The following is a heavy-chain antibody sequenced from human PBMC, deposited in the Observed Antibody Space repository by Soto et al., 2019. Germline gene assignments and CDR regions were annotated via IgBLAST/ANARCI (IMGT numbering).Heavy chain of an antibody. V-gene: IGHV4-4*02. CDR3: AREIVTAGGDNEFDP. CDR2: VYHTGDT. J-gene: IGHJ5*02. D-gene: IGHD2-21*02. Sequence: PSEPLSLTCGVSGGTVASSHWWSWVRQSPGRGLEWIGNVYHTGDTNFNPSLQSRVTFSVDKSNNQFSLRLTSVTAADTAVYFCAREIVTAGGDNEFDPWCPGTRVT. CDR1: GGTVASSHW.